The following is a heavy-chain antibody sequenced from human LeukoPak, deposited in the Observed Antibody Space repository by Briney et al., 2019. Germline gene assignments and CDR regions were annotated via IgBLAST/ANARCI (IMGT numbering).Heavy chain of an antibody. Sequence: SGGSLRLSCAASEFSVGSNYMTWVRQAPGKGLEWVSAISGSGGSTYYADSVKGRFTISRDNSKNTLYLQMNSLRAEDTAVYYCAKDSGSSGYPRGFDYWGQGILVTVSS. CDR1: EFSVGSNY. V-gene: IGHV3-23*01. CDR3: AKDSGSSGYPRGFDY. D-gene: IGHD3-22*01. CDR2: ISGSGGST. J-gene: IGHJ4*02.